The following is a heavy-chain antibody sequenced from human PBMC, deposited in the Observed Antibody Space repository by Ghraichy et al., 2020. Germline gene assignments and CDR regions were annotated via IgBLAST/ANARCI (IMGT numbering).Heavy chain of an antibody. CDR1: GFTFSSYS. D-gene: IGHD4-17*01. Sequence: GGSLRLSCAASGFTFSSYSMNWVRQAPGKGLEWVSYISSSSSTIYYADSVKGRFTISRDNAKNSLYLQMNSLRAEDTAVYYCARETAGMTTVTTFYYFDYLGQGTLVTVPS. J-gene: IGHJ4*02. CDR2: ISSSSSTI. V-gene: IGHV3-48*04. CDR3: ARETAGMTTVTTFYYFDY.